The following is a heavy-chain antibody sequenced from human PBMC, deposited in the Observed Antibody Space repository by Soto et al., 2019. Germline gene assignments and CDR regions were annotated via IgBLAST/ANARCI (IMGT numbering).Heavy chain of an antibody. D-gene: IGHD3-3*01. V-gene: IGHV1-18*01. Sequence: GASVKVSCKASGYTFTSYGFSWVRQAPGQGLEWMGWISADNGNTNYAQNLQGRVTMTTDTSTSTAHMELRSLRSDDTAVYYCATLNDDFWSGYYSTTVDYGMDVWGQGTTVTVSS. CDR2: ISADNGNT. CDR3: ATLNDDFWSGYYSTTVDYGMDV. J-gene: IGHJ6*02. CDR1: GYTFTSYG.